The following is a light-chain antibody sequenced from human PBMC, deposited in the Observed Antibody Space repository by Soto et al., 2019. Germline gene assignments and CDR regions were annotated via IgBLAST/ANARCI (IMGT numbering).Light chain of an antibody. V-gene: IGLV2-8*01. CDR1: SSDVGGYNF. Sequence: QSALTQPPSASGSPGQSVTVSCTGTSSDVGGYNFVSWYQHHPGKAPKLIIYEISKRPSGVPDRFSGSKSGNKASLTVSGLQAEDEADYFCSSYAGNNNYVFGTGTKLTVL. J-gene: IGLJ1*01. CDR3: SSYAGNNNYV. CDR2: EIS.